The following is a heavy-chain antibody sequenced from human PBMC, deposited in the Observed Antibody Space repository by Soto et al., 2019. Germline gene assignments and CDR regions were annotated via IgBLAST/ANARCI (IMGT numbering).Heavy chain of an antibody. CDR3: AREVVVGATGAFDI. J-gene: IGHJ3*02. CDR2: IIPIVGIA. CDR1: GGTLNTYG. V-gene: IGHV1-69*04. Sequence: QVQLVQSGAEVKKPGSSVKVSCKASGGTLNTYGINWVRQAPGQGLEWMGRIIPIVGIAKYAQKFQGRVALNEEQSTSTAYMMELNSLRPEDTAVYYCAREVVVGATGAFDIWGQGTMVTVSS. D-gene: IGHD2-15*01.